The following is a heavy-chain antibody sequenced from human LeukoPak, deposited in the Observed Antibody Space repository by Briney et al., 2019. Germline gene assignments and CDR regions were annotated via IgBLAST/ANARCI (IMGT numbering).Heavy chain of an antibody. CDR3: AKDLAWGYCSGGSCYSDAFDI. D-gene: IGHD2-15*01. Sequence: PGGSLRLSCVVSGFTFSSYAMSWVRQAPGKGLEWVSAISGSGGSTYYADSVKGRFTISRDNSKNTLYLQMNSLRAEDTAVYYCAKDLAWGYCSGGSCYSDAFDIWGQGTMVTVSS. V-gene: IGHV3-23*01. J-gene: IGHJ3*02. CDR2: ISGSGGST. CDR1: GFTFSSYA.